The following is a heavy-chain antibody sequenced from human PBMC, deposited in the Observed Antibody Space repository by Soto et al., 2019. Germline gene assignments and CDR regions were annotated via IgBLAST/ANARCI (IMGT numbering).Heavy chain of an antibody. CDR3: ATGIAVAGY. Sequence: APVKASSKVSGYTFTDYYMHWVQQAPGKRFEWMGLVDPEDGETIYTEKFQGRVTITADTSTDTAYMELSSLRSEDTAVYYCATGIAVAGYWGQGTLVTVSS. V-gene: IGHV1-69-2*01. CDR1: GYTFTDYY. CDR2: VDPEDGET. J-gene: IGHJ4*02. D-gene: IGHD6-19*01.